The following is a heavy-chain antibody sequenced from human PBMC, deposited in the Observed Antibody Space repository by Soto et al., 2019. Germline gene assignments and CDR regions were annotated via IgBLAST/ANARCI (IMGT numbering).Heavy chain of an antibody. V-gene: IGHV3-23*01. CDR1: GFTFSSYA. J-gene: IGHJ4*02. Sequence: EVQLLESGGGLVQPGGSLRLSCAASGFTFSSYAMSWVRQAPGKGLEWVSAISGSGGNTYYADSVKGRFAISRDNSKNPLYLQMNSLRAEDTAVYYCAKPVGANYFDYWGQGTLVTVSS. CDR2: ISGSGGNT. CDR3: AKPVGANYFDY. D-gene: IGHD1-26*01.